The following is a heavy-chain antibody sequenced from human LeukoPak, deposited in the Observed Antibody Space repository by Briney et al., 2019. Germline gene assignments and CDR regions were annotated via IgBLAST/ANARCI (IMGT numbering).Heavy chain of an antibody. CDR1: GYSFTSYW. CDR3: ARLPVVVVPARYNTVFDY. Sequence: GESLKISFKGSGYSFTSYWISWVRQMPGKGLEWMGRIDPSDSYTNYSPSFQGHVTISAAESISTAYLQWSSLKASDTAMYYCARLPVVVVPARYNTVFDYWGQGTLVTVSS. CDR2: IDPSDSYT. D-gene: IGHD2-21*02. J-gene: IGHJ4*02. V-gene: IGHV5-10-1*01.